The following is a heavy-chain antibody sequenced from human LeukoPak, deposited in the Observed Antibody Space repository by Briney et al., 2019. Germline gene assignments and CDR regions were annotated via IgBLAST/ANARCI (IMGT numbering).Heavy chain of an antibody. CDR2: IYYSGST. J-gene: IGHJ4*02. CDR1: GGSISSYY. Sequence: SETLSLACTVSGGSISSYYWSWIRQPPGKGLEWIGYIYYSGSTNYNPSLESRVTISVDTSKNQFSLKLSSVTAADTAVYYCASGLLWFEGHAEANYWGQGTLVTVSS. V-gene: IGHV4-59*01. CDR3: ASGLLWFEGHAEANY. D-gene: IGHD3-10*01.